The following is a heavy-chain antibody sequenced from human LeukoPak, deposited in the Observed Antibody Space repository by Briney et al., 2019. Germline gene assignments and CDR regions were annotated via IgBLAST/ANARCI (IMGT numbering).Heavy chain of an antibody. V-gene: IGHV4-61*08. Sequence: SETLSLTCAVSGGSISSGGYSWWWVRQPPGKGLEWIGYIYYSGSTNYNPSLKSRVTISVDTSKNQFSLKLSSVTAADTAVYYCARGYSSSWYFSTLIYFDYWGQGTLVTVSS. CDR3: ARGYSSSWYFSTLIYFDY. CDR1: GGSISSGGYS. J-gene: IGHJ4*02. CDR2: IYYSGST. D-gene: IGHD6-13*01.